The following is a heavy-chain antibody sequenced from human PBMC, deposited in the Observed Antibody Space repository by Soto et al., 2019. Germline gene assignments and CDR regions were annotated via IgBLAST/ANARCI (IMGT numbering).Heavy chain of an antibody. CDR2: ISSSSSYI. CDR1: SFSFGSYS. V-gene: IGHV3-21*01. CDR3: ARVRDTAHLLFGFDAFDI. J-gene: IGHJ3*02. Sequence: GGSLTLSCASSSFSFGSYSLIWVSQAPGKGLEWVSSISSSSSYIYYADSVKGRFTISRDNAKNSLYLQMNSLRAEDTAVYYCARVRDTAHLLFGFDAFDIWGQGT. D-gene: IGHD3-3*01.